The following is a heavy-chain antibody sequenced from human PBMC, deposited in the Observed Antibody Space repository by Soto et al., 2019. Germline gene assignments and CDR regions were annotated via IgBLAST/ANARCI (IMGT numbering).Heavy chain of an antibody. CDR1: GGSISSITYY. V-gene: IGHV4-39*07. CDR2: ISSSGST. D-gene: IGHD3-16*01. Sequence: SDTLSLTCTVSGGSISSITYYWGWIRQPPGKGLEWIGSISSSGSTYYKPSLKSRVAMSVDTSKNQFSLKLSSVTAADTAVYYCARVWGYAFDFWGQGTLVPVSS. CDR3: ARVWGYAFDF. J-gene: IGHJ4*02.